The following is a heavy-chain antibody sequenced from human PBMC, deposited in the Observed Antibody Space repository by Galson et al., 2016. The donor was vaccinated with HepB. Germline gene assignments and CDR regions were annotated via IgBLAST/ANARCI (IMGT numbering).Heavy chain of an antibody. Sequence: SLRLSRAASGFTFSSHAKNWVRQATGQGLEWVAIIWSDGHQYLYANSVKGRFTIPRDNSKHTLYLQMNSLRAEDTAVYYCARVPSSGWFDYWGQGTLVTVSS. CDR1: GFTFSSHA. J-gene: IGHJ4*02. CDR3: ARVPSSGWFDY. D-gene: IGHD6-19*01. V-gene: IGHV3-33*08. CDR2: IWSDGHQY.